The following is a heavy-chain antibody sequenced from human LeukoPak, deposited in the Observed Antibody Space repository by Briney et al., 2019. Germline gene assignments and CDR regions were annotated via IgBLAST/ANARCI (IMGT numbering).Heavy chain of an antibody. CDR2: INHSGST. Sequence: SETLSLTCAVYGGSFSGYYWSWIRQPPGKGLEWIGEINHSGSTNYNPSLKSRVTISVDTSKNQFSLRLSSVTAADTAVFYCARELVTGRGGYFDLWGRGTLVTVSS. D-gene: IGHD6-19*01. V-gene: IGHV4-34*01. CDR3: ARELVTGRGGYFDL. J-gene: IGHJ2*01. CDR1: GGSFSGYY.